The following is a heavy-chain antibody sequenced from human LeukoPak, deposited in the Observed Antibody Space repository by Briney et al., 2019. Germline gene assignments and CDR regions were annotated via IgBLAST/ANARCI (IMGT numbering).Heavy chain of an antibody. J-gene: IGHJ4*02. CDR2: INHSGST. V-gene: IGHV4-34*01. CDR3: ARRSDSGSDDGEDYFDF. CDR1: GGSFSGYY. Sequence: SETLSLTCAVYGGSFSGYYWSWIRQPPGKGLEWIGEINHSGSTNYNPSLKSRVTISVDTSKNQFSLKLSSVTAADTAVYYCARRSDSGSDDGEDYFDFWGQGTLVTVSS. D-gene: IGHD1-26*01.